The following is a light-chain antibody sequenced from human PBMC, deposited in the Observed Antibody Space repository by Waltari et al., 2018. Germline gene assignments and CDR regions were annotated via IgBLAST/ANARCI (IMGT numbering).Light chain of an antibody. J-gene: IGKJ1*01. CDR1: QRLLHSSGYTF. CDR3: MQARQTPWT. Sequence: DIVMTQSPLSLTVSPGEPASLSCRSSQRLLHSSGYTFLDWYLQKPGQSPQLLIYLVSNRASGVPDRFSGSGSGTDFTLKISRVEAEDVGVYYCMQARQTPWTFGQGTKVEIK. V-gene: IGKV2-28*01. CDR2: LVS.